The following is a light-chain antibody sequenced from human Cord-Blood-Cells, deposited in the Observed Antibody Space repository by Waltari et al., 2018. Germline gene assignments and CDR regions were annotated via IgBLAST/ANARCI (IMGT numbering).Light chain of an antibody. CDR1: SSDVGGYNY. J-gene: IGLJ1*01. Sequence: QSALTQPASVSGSPGQSITISCTGTSSDVGGYNYVSWYQQHPGKAPKLMSYEVNNRPSGVSDRFSVSKSGNTASLTISGLQAEDDADYYCSSYTSSSTYVFGTGTKVTVL. CDR2: EVN. V-gene: IGLV2-14*01. CDR3: SSYTSSSTYV.